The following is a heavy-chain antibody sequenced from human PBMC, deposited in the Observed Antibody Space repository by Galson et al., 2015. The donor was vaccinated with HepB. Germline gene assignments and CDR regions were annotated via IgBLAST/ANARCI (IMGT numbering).Heavy chain of an antibody. CDR2: IIPILGIA. CDR3: ARGSSGWFDY. J-gene: IGHJ4*02. Sequence: SVKVSCKASGGTFSRYAISWVRQAPGQGLEWMGRIIPILGIANYAQKFQGRVTVTADKSTSTAYMELSSLRSEDTAVYYCARGSSGWFDYWGQGTLVTVSS. D-gene: IGHD6-19*01. CDR1: GGTFSRYA. V-gene: IGHV1-69*04.